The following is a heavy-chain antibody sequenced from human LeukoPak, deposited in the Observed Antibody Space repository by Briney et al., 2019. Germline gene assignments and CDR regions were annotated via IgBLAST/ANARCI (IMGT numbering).Heavy chain of an antibody. Sequence: SETLSLTCTVSGYSISSGYYWGWIRQPPGKGLAWIGSIYYSGSTYYNPSLKSRVTISVDTSKNQFSLKLSSLTAADTAVYYCASHSSPARPNLDDWGQGTLVIVSS. CDR1: GYSISSGYY. CDR2: IYYSGST. CDR3: ASHSSPARPNLDD. J-gene: IGHJ4*02. V-gene: IGHV4-38-2*02. D-gene: IGHD6-6*01.